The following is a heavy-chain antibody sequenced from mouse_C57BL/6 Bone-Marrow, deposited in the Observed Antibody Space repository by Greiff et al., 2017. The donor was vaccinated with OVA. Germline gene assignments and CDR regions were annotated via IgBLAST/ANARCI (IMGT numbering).Heavy chain of an antibody. V-gene: IGHV1-72*01. CDR2: IDPNRGGT. J-gene: IGHJ4*01. D-gene: IGHD2-2*01. CDR1: GYTFTSYW. Sequence: VQLLQSGAELVTPGASVKLSCTASGYTFTSYWMHWVKQRPGRGLEWIGRIDPNRGGTKYTEKFKGKATLTVDKPSSTAYMQLSSLTSEDAAVYYCARRGVKSTMDYWGQGTSVTVSS. CDR3: ARRGVKSTMDY.